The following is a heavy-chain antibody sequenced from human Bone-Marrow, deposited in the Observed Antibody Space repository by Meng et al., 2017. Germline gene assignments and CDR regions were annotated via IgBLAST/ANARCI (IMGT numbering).Heavy chain of an antibody. V-gene: IGHV3-23*01. D-gene: IGHD5-12*01. J-gene: IGHJ4*02. CDR1: GFTVSSNY. Sequence: GESLKISCAASGFTVSSNYMSWVRQAPGRGLEWVSTLSWNGDSAYYADSVKGRFTISRDNSKNTLYLQMHSLGAEDTAVYYCARADSGYDLDYWGQGTLVTVSS. CDR2: LSWNGDSA. CDR3: ARADSGYDLDY.